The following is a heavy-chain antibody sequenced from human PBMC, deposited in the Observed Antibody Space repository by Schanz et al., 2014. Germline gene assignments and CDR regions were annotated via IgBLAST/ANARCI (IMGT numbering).Heavy chain of an antibody. V-gene: IGHV3-7*04. CDR1: GFTFSDHY. CDR3: ARDNYYGSGSCAY. CDR2: IKQDGSEK. J-gene: IGHJ4*02. D-gene: IGHD3-10*01. Sequence: VQLLQFGGGVVQPGRSLRLSCAASGFTFSDHYMDWVRQAPGKGLEWVANIKQDGSEKYYVDAVKGRFTISRDNAKNSMYLHMKSLRGEDTAVYYCARDNYYGSGSCAYWGQGTLVTVSS.